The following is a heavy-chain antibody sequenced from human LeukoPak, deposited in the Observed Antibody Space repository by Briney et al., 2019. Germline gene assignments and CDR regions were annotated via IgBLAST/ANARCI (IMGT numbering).Heavy chain of an antibody. J-gene: IGHJ4*02. CDR1: GFTFSSYA. D-gene: IGHD3-3*01. V-gene: IGHV3-64*01. CDR2: INSNSNGGVT. Sequence: GGSLRLSCAASGFTFSSYAMHWVRQAPGKGLEYVSGINSNSNGGVTYYTNSVKGRFTISRDNSKNTLHLQMGSLRAEDMAVYYSARSVGEWLSSYYFDYWGQGTLVTVSS. CDR3: ARSVGEWLSSYYFDY.